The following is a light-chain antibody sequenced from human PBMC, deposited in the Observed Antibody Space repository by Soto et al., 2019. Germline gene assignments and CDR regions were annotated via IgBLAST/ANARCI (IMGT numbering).Light chain of an antibody. CDR1: QSVSSY. J-gene: IGKJ4*01. CDR3: QQRSNWPFLT. Sequence: EIVLTQSSATLSLSPGERATLSCRASQSVSSYLAWYQQKPGQAPRLLIYDASNSATGIPARFSGSGSGTDFIITISMPEHEDFAIYYCQQRSNWPFLTFGGGTKVQIK. V-gene: IGKV3-11*01. CDR2: DAS.